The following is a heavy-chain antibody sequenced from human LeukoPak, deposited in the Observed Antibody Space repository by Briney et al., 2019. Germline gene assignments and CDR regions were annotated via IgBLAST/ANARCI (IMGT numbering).Heavy chain of an antibody. CDR1: GYTFTSYY. CDR2: INPSGGST. CDR3: ARDGVAGTYYFDY. D-gene: IGHD6-19*01. Sequence: ASVKVSCKASGYTFTSYYMHWVRQAPGQGLEWMGIINPSGGSTSYPQKFQGRVTMTRDTPTSTAYMELSSLRSEDTAVYFCARDGVAGTYYFDYWGQGTLVTVSS. V-gene: IGHV1-46*01. J-gene: IGHJ4*02.